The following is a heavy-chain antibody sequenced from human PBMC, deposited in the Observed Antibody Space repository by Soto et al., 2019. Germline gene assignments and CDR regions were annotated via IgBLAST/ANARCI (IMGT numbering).Heavy chain of an antibody. CDR1: GFTFSSYG. CDR2: ISYDGSKK. J-gene: IGHJ6*02. Sequence: PGGSLRLSCAASGFTFSSYGMHWFRQAPGKGLEWVAVISYDGSKKYYADSVKGRFTISRDNSKNTLYLQMNSLRAEDTAVYSCVKAEIGYCSSTSCPATSDVWGQGTTVTVSS. CDR3: VKAEIGYCSSTSCPATSDV. D-gene: IGHD2-2*01. V-gene: IGHV3-30*18.